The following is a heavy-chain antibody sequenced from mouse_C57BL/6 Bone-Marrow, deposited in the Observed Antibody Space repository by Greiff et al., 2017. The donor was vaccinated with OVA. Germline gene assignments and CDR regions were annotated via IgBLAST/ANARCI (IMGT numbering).Heavy chain of an antibody. D-gene: IGHD1-1*01. CDR3: ARAAGDYGSSYWYFDV. V-gene: IGHV1-39*01. Sequence: QLQQSGPELVKPGASVKISCKASGYSFTDYNMNWVKQSNGKSLEWIGVINPNYGTPSYNQKFKGKATLTVDQSSSTAYMHLNSLTSEDSGVYYWARAAGDYGSSYWYFDVWGTGTTVTVSS. J-gene: IGHJ1*03. CDR1: GYSFTDYN. CDR2: INPNYGTP.